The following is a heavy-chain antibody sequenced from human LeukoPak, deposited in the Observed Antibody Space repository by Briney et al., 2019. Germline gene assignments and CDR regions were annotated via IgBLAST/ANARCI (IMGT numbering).Heavy chain of an antibody. Sequence: GGSLRLSCAASGFTFSSYDMHWVRQDTGKGLEWVSAIGTIGDTYYTGSVKGRFTISRENAKNSLYLQMNSLRAGDTAAYYCARKGDGAFDIWGQGTMVTVSS. CDR2: IGTIGDT. J-gene: IGHJ3*02. V-gene: IGHV3-13*01. CDR3: ARKGDGAFDI. CDR1: GFTFSSYD. D-gene: IGHD3-16*01.